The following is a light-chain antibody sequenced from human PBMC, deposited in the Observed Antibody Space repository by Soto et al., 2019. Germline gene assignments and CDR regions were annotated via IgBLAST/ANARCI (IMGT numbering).Light chain of an antibody. Sequence: EIVMTQSPATLSVSPGERDTLSCRASQSVSSNLAWYQQKPGQAPRLLIYGASTRATGIPARFSGSGSGTEFTLTISSLQSEDFAVYYCQQYNNWPETFGHGTKVEIK. J-gene: IGKJ1*01. CDR1: QSVSSN. CDR3: QQYNNWPET. CDR2: GAS. V-gene: IGKV3-15*01.